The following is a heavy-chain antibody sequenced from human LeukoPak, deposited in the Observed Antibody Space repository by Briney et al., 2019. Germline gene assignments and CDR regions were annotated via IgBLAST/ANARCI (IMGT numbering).Heavy chain of an antibody. J-gene: IGHJ5*02. D-gene: IGHD3-16*01. CDR2: IKSKTDAGTT. V-gene: IGHV3-15*01. CDR3: TIAVVGVTVWFDP. Sequence: GSLRLSCAASGFTFSNAWMSWVRQAPGKGLEWVGHIKSKTDAGTTDYAALVKDRFSISRDDSKNTLYLQMNSLKIEDTAVYYCTIAVVGVTVWFDPWGQGTLVTVSS. CDR1: GFTFSNAW.